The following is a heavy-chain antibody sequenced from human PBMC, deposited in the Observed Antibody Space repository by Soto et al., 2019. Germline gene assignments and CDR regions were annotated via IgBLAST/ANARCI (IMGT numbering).Heavy chain of an antibody. J-gene: IGHJ4*02. CDR2: IVVGSGNT. CDR3: ARDFQMGPLGY. V-gene: IGHV1-58*01. CDR1: AFTFATSA. D-gene: IGHD1-26*01. Sequence: SVKVSCKASAFTFATSAVQWVRQARGQRLEWIGWIVVGSGNTNYAQKLQDRVSITTDTSTSTAYMELRSLRSDDTAVYYCARDFQMGPLGYWGQGTLVTV.